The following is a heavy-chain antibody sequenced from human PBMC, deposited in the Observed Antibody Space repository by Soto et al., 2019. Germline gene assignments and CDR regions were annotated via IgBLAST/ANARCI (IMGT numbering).Heavy chain of an antibody. CDR3: ARKAQCNDEGSFDH. CDR1: GYTFTTYY. Sequence: SVKVSCKSSGYTFTTYYIHWVRQAPGQGLEWMGIINPSGSTTSYAQNFQGRVTLTSDTSTSTVYMELSSLRSDDTAVYFCARKAQCNDEGSFDHWGQGTLHIISS. V-gene: IGHV1-46*03. D-gene: IGHD6-19*01. J-gene: IGHJ5*02. CDR2: INPSGSTT.